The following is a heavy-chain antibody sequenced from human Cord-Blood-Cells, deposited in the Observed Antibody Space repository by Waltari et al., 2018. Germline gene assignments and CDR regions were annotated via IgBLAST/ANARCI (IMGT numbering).Heavy chain of an antibody. Sequence: QVQLQQWGAGLLKPSETLSLTCAAYGGSFSGYYWRWLRPPPGKGLEWIGEINHSGSTNYNPSLKSRVTISVDTSKNQFSLKLSSVTAADTAVYYCASGHYDILTGYYYGMDVWGQGTTVTVSS. D-gene: IGHD3-9*01. V-gene: IGHV4-34*01. CDR1: GGSFSGYY. CDR2: INHSGST. J-gene: IGHJ6*02. CDR3: ASGHYDILTGYYYGMDV.